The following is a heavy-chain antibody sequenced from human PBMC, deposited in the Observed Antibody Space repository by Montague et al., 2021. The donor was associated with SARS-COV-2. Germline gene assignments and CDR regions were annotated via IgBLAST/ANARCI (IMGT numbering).Heavy chain of an antibody. D-gene: IGHD3-16*02. J-gene: IGHJ5*02. V-gene: IGHV4-39*01. Sequence: SETLSLTCSVSGDSIRSSGYYWGWIRQPPGEGLEWIGTVYYSGSTNYNPSLKSRVTMPVDTSKNQFSLELRSVTAADTAVYYCARLGCVELWLYLGWFDPWGQGTLVTVSS. CDR1: GDSIRSSGYY. CDR3: ARLGCVELWLYLGWFDP. CDR2: VYYSGST.